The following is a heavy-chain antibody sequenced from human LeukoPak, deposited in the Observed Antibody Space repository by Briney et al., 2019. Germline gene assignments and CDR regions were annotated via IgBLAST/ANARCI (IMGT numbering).Heavy chain of an antibody. J-gene: IGHJ5*02. CDR3: ARDYCSSTNCLNWFDP. Sequence: SVKVSCKASGGTFSSYAISWVRQAPGQGLEWMGGIIPIFGTANYAQKFQGRVTITTDESTSTAYLELGSLRSEDTAVYYCARDYCSSTNCLNWFDPWGQGTLVTVSS. D-gene: IGHD2-2*01. CDR1: GGTFSSYA. CDR2: IIPIFGTA. V-gene: IGHV1-69*05.